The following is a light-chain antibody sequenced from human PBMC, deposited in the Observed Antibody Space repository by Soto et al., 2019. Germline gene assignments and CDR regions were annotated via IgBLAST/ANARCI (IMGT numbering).Light chain of an antibody. CDR3: QQHNDWPPIT. Sequence: TLMTQSPATLSVSPGERVTLSCRASQSVSLNLAWYQQKPGQAPRLLIYGASTRVIGIPDRFTGSGSGTEFTLSITNLQSEDFALYYCQQHNDWPPITFGQGTRLEIK. CDR1: QSVSLN. CDR2: GAS. J-gene: IGKJ5*01. V-gene: IGKV3-15*01.